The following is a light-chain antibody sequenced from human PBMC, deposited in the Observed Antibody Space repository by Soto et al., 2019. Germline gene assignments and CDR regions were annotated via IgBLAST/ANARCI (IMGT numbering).Light chain of an antibody. CDR3: QDYYSTPLT. J-gene: IGKJ4*01. V-gene: IGKV4-1*01. Sequence: DIVMTQSPDSLAVSLGERATINCKSSQSVLYSSNNKNYLAWYQQKPGQPPKLLIYWASTRESGVPDRFSVSGSGTDFTLTISSLQAEDVAVYYCQDYYSTPLTFGGGTKVEIK. CDR1: QSVLYSSNNKNY. CDR2: WAS.